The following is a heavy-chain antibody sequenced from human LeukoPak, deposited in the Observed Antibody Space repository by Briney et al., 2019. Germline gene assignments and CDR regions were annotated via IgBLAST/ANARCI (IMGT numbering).Heavy chain of an antibody. V-gene: IGHV1-18*01. CDR1: GYTFTSYG. CDR3: ARGDYDFWSGYYLARKNWFDP. J-gene: IGHJ5*02. CDR2: ISAYNGNT. D-gene: IGHD3-3*01. Sequence: ASVKVSCKASGYTFTSYGISWVRQAPGQGLEWMGWISAYNGNTNYAQKLQGRVTMTRNTSISTAYMELSSLRSEDTAVYYCARGDYDFWSGYYLARKNWFDPWGQGTLVTVSS.